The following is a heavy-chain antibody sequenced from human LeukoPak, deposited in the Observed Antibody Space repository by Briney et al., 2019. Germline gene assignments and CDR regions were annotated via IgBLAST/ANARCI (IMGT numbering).Heavy chain of an antibody. D-gene: IGHD5-12*01. Sequence: GASVKVSCETSGYTFTGYYMHWVRQAPGQGLEWMGRINPNSGGTNYAQKFQGRVTMTRDTSISTAYMELSRLRSDDTAVYYCACGYPNYFDYWGQGTLVTVSS. CDR1: GYTFTGYY. CDR3: ACGYPNYFDY. V-gene: IGHV1-2*06. J-gene: IGHJ4*02. CDR2: INPNSGGT.